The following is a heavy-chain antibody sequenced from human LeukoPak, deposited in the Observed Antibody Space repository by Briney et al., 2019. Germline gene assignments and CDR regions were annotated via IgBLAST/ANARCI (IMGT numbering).Heavy chain of an antibody. V-gene: IGHV4-34*01. CDR3: ARHVRITMVRGRWFDP. D-gene: IGHD3-10*01. J-gene: IGHJ5*02. CDR2: INHSGST. CDR1: GGSFSGYY. Sequence: SETLSLTCAVYGGSFSGYYWSWIRQPPGKGLEWIGEINHSGSTNYNPSLKSRVTISVDTSKNQFSLKLSSVTAADTAVYYCARHVRITMVRGRWFDPWGQGTLVTVSS.